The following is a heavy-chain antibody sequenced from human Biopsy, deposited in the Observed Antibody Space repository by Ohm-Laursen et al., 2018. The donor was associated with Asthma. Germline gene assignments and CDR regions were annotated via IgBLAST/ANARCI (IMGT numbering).Heavy chain of an antibody. J-gene: IGHJ1*01. V-gene: IGHV3-7*01. D-gene: IGHD3-3*01. CDR2: IKHDGSEK. CDR1: GLTFGDYC. CDR3: ARTFHFWSPYHAEHYQL. Sequence: GSLRLSCTASGLTFGDYCMSGVRQVPGQGLERVANIKHDGSEKNHVDSLKGRFTISRDNAKNLLFLQMNSLRAEDTAVYYCARTFHFWSPYHAEHYQLWGQGALVTVSS.